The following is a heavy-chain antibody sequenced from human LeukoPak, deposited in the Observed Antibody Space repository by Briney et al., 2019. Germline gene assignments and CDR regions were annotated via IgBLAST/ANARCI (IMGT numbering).Heavy chain of an antibody. D-gene: IGHD3-16*01. V-gene: IGHV1-18*01. CDR2: ISGYNGNT. CDR1: GYTFTNFG. CDR3: ARGGVLKSVDY. Sequence: ASVKVSCKASGYTFTNFGIGWVRQAPGQGLEWMGWISGYNGNTNYAQKLQGRVTMTTDTSTSTAYMDLRSLRSDDTAVYYCARGGVLKSVDYWGQGTLVTVSS. J-gene: IGHJ4*02.